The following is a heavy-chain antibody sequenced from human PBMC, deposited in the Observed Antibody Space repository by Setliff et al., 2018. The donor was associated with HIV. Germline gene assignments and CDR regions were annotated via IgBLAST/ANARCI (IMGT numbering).Heavy chain of an antibody. V-gene: IGHV1-18*01. CDR2: ISGYNGDT. D-gene: IGHD3-3*01. J-gene: IGHJ5*02. CDR3: AREGDVLSGYYVNWFDP. Sequence: ASVKVSCKTSGYTLTKYGISWVRQAPGQGLEWMGWISGYNGDTKLAQKFQGRVTMTRHTSISTAYMELSRLTSDDTAVYYCAREGDVLSGYYVNWFDPWGQGTLVTVSS. CDR1: GYTLTKYG.